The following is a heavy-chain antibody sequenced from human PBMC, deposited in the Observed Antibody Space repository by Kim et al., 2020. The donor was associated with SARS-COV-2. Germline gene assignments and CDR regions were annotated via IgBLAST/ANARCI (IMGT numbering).Heavy chain of an antibody. CDR1: GGSISSSTYY. D-gene: IGHD6-6*01. V-gene: IGHV4-39*01. CDR2: IYYRGST. CDR3: ARMYTISWYFDY. Sequence: SETLSLTCTVSGGSISSSTYYWGWIRQPPGKGLEWIGTIYYRGSTYYNPSLKSRVTISVDTSKNQFSLRLSSVTAADTAMYYCARMYTISWYFDYWGQGT. J-gene: IGHJ4*02.